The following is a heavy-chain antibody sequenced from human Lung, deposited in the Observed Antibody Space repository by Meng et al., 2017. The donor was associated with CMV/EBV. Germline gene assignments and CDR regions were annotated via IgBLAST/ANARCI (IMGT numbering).Heavy chain of an antibody. V-gene: IGHV3-7*01. CDR1: GFTFSTNW. CDR3: SGTLDH. Sequence: GEXLKISCAASGFTFSTNWMDWVRQTPGKGLEWVANINPDGSEKYYVGSVEGRFTISRDNGKNLLSLEMISLRAEDTGVYYCSGTLDHWGQGTLVTVSS. J-gene: IGHJ5*02. CDR2: INPDGSEK.